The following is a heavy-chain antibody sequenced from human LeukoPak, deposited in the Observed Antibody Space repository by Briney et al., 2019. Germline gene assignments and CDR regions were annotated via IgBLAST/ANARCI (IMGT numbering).Heavy chain of an antibody. J-gene: IGHJ5*02. V-gene: IGHV1-8*01. CDR2: MNPNSGNT. CDR3: AKSGMITFGGVIFNWFDP. CDR1: GYTFTSYD. Sequence: GASVKVSCKASGYTFTSYDINWVRQATGQGLEWMGWMNPNSGNTGYAQKFQGRVTMTRNTSISTAYMELSSLRSEDTAVYYCAKSGMITFGGVIFNWFDPWGQGTLVTVSS. D-gene: IGHD3-16*01.